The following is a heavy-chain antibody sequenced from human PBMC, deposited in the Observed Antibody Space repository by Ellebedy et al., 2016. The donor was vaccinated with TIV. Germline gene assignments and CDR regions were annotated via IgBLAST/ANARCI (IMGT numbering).Heavy chain of an antibody. Sequence: SGPTLVKPTQTLTLTCTFSGFSLSTSAVGVGWIRQPPGKALEWLALIYWDDDKRYSPSLKSRLTITKDTSKNQVVLTMTNMDPVDTATYYCAHSAYCGGDCYSELVDYWGQGTLVTVSS. V-gene: IGHV2-5*02. CDR1: GFSLSTSAVG. CDR2: IYWDDDK. CDR3: AHSAYCGGDCYSELVDY. J-gene: IGHJ4*02. D-gene: IGHD2-21*02.